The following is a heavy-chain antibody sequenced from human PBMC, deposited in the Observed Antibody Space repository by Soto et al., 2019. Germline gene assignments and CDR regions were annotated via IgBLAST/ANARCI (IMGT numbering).Heavy chain of an antibody. CDR3: AKGGAYYYDSSGYYDY. V-gene: IGHV3-23*01. J-gene: IGHJ4*02. Sequence: EVQLLESGGGLVQPGGSLRLSCAASGFTFSSYTMTWVRQAPGKGLEWVSAISGSGSSTYYADSVKGRFTISRDNSKNTLYLKMNSLRAEDTAAYYCAKGGAYYYDSSGYYDYWGQGTLVTVSS. D-gene: IGHD3-22*01. CDR2: ISGSGSST. CDR1: GFTFSSYT.